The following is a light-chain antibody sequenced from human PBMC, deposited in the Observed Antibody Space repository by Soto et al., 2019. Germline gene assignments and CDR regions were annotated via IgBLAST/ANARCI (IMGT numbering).Light chain of an antibody. Sequence: QSVLTQPASVSGSPGQSITISCTGTSSDFGGYNSVSWYQHPPGKAPKLLLYEVFYRPSGVSSRFSGSQSGNTASLTISGLQAEDVADYYCTAYTTSDTLVFGTGTKVTVL. J-gene: IGLJ1*01. CDR2: EVF. CDR3: TAYTTSDTLV. CDR1: SSDFGGYNS. V-gene: IGLV2-14*01.